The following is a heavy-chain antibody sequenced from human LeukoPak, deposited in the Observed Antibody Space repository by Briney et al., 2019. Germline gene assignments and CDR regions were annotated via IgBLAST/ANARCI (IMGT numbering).Heavy chain of an antibody. CDR2: ISYAATDK. J-gene: IGHJ6*03. CDR3: AREAALLYYMDV. V-gene: IGHV3-30*04. CDR1: GFTFSNYA. D-gene: IGHD6-25*01. Sequence: PGGSLRLPCAASGFTFSNYAMHWVRQAPGKGLEWVAVISYAATDKYYADSVKGRITISRDNSKNTLSLQINSLRAEDTAVYYCAREAALLYYMDVWGKGTTVTVSS.